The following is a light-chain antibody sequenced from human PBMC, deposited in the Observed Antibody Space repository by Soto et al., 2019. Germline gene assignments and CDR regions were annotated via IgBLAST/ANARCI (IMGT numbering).Light chain of an antibody. Sequence: DIVMTQSPDSLAVSLGERANINCKSSQSVLYSSNNKNYLAWYQQRPGQPPKLLIDWASTRESGVPDRFSGSGSGTDFTLTITSLQAEDVAVYYCKQYESTPPTFGQGTKLEIK. CDR3: KQYESTPPT. J-gene: IGKJ2*01. CDR1: QSVLYSSNNKNY. CDR2: WAS. V-gene: IGKV4-1*01.